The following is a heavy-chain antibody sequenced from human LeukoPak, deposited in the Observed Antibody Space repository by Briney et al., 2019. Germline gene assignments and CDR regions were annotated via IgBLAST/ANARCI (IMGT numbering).Heavy chain of an antibody. CDR1: GFTFSSYE. Sequence: GGSLRLSCAASGFTFSSYEMNWVRQAPGKGLEWISATSGSSSNVYYAASVRGRFTISRDNAENSLYLQLNTMRAEDTAVYYCARGFGATAMFLDYWGQGTLVTVSP. CDR2: TSGSSSNV. J-gene: IGHJ4*02. V-gene: IGHV3-48*03. CDR3: ARGFGATAMFLDY. D-gene: IGHD5-18*01.